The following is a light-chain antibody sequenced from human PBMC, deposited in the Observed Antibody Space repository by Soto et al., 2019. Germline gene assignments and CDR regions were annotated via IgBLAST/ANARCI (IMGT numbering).Light chain of an antibody. Sequence: EIVLTQSPATLSLSPGERATLSCRASQSVSSSLAWYQQKPGQAPRLLIYDASNRATGIPGRFSGSGSGTDFTLTISSLEPEDFAVYSCQQRSNWPPFTFGPGTRVDIK. V-gene: IGKV3-11*01. CDR2: DAS. CDR3: QQRSNWPPFT. J-gene: IGKJ3*01. CDR1: QSVSSS.